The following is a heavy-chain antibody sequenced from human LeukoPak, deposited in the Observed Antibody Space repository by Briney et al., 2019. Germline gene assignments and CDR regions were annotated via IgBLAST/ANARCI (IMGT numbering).Heavy chain of an antibody. V-gene: IGHV1-2*02. D-gene: IGHD3-22*01. CDR1: GYTFTSYY. CDR2: INPNSGGT. CDR3: ARDLDSSGPYFDY. Sequence: ASVKVSCKASGYTFTSYYMHWVRQAPGQGLEWMGWINPNSGGTNYAQKFQGRVTMTRDTSISTAYMELSRLRSDDTAVYYCARDLDSSGPYFDYWGQGTLVTVSS. J-gene: IGHJ4*02.